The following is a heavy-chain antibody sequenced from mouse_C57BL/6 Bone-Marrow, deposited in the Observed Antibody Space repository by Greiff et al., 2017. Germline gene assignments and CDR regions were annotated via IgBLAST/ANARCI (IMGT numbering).Heavy chain of an antibody. J-gene: IGHJ1*03. D-gene: IGHD2-2*01. CDR1: GYTFTSYW. Sequence: QVQLKQPGAELVKPGASVKLSCKASGYTFTSYWMHWVKPRPGQGLEWIGMIHPNSGSTNYNEKFKSKATLTVDKSSSTAYMQLSSLTSEDSAVYDCAREPLMVTHWYFDVWGTGTTVTVSS. CDR2: IHPNSGST. V-gene: IGHV1-64*01. CDR3: AREPLMVTHWYFDV.